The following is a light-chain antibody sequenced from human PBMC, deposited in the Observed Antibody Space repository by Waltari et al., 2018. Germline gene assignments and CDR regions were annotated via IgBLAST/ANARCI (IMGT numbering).Light chain of an antibody. V-gene: IGKV3-11*01. CDR2: DAA. CDR3: QQRSNWPPWT. Sequence: EIVLTQSPATLSLSPGERATLSCRASQSVSSYLAWYQQKPGQDPKLLIYDAANRATGSRARFSGSGSGTDFTLTISSLEPEDFAVYYCQQRSNWPPWTFGQGTKVEIK. CDR1: QSVSSY. J-gene: IGKJ1*01.